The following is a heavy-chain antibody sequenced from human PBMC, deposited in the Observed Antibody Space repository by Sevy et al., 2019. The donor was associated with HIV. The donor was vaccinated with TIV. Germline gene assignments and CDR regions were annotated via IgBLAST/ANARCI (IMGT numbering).Heavy chain of an antibody. CDR2: ISNSGSSV. Sequence: GGSLRLSCAASGFSFSSYEMNWVRQAPGKGLEWLSYISNSGSSVYYSDSVRGRFTISRDNAKNSLFLQMNSLSAEDTAVYYCVREGLGGYSYSLDYWGHGTLVTVSS. CDR1: GFSFSSYE. V-gene: IGHV3-48*03. J-gene: IGHJ4*01. CDR3: VREGLGGYSYSLDY. D-gene: IGHD5-18*01.